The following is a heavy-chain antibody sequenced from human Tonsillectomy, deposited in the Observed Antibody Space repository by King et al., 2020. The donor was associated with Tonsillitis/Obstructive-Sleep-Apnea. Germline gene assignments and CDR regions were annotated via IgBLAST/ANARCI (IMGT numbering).Heavy chain of an antibody. CDR1: GGSFSGYY. J-gene: IGHJ4*02. V-gene: IGHV4-34*01. Sequence: QVQLQQWGAGLLKPSEPLSLTCAVYGGSFSGYYWSWIRQPPGKGLEWIGEINHGGSTNYNPSLKSRVTISVDTSNNQFSLKLTSVTAADTGVYYCAGERDYGDYRRGWGQGTLVTVSS. D-gene: IGHD4-17*01. CDR3: AGERDYGDYRRG. CDR2: INHGGST.